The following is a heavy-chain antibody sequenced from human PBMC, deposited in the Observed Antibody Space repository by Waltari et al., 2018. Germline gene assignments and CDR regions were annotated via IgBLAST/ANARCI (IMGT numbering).Heavy chain of an antibody. V-gene: IGHV3-23*01. J-gene: IGHJ5*02. CDR1: GFTFSSYA. CDR3: AKDGRADFWSGYYPSDL. D-gene: IGHD3-3*01. CDR2: ISGSGGRT. Sequence: EVQLLESGGGLVQPGGSLRLSCAASGFTFSSYAMSWVRQAPGKGLEWCSAISGSGGRTYYADSVKGRFTISRDNSKNTLYLQMNSLRAEDTAVYYCAKDGRADFWSGYYPSDLWGQGTLVTVSS.